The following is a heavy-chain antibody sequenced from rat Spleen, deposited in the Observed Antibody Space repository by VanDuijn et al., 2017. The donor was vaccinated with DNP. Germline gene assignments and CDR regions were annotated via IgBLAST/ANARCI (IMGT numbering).Heavy chain of an antibody. V-gene: IGHV5-34*01. D-gene: IGHD1-1*01. Sequence: EVQLVESGGGLVQPGGSLKLSCLASGFTFSNYGMNWIRQAPGKGLEWIASISSSSTFFSYADTVKGRFTISRENAKNTLFLQMTSLRSEDTALYYCAGWSPFDYWGQGVMVTVSS. J-gene: IGHJ2*01. CDR2: ISSSSTF. CDR3: AGWSPFDY. CDR1: GFTFSNYG.